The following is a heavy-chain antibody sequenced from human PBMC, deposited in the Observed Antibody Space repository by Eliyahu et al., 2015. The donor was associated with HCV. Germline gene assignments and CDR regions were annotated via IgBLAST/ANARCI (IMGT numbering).Heavy chain of an antibody. CDR3: ARDGSPDYGGNSDY. D-gene: IGHD4-23*01. V-gene: IGHV3-11*06. Sequence: QVQLVESGGGLVKPGGSLRLSCAASGFTFSDYYMSWIRQAPGKRLEWVSYISSSSSYTNYTDSVKGRFTISRDNAKNSLYLQMNSLRAEDTAVYYCARDGSPDYGGNSDYWGQGTLVTVSS. J-gene: IGHJ4*02. CDR1: GFTFSDYY. CDR2: ISSSSSYT.